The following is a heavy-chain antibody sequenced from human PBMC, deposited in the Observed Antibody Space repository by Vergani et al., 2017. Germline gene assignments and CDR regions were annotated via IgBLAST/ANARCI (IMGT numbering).Heavy chain of an antibody. J-gene: IGHJ4*02. CDR2: ISWDGGST. D-gene: IGHD3-22*01. V-gene: IGHV3-43*02. Sequence: VQLLESGGGLVQPGGSLRLSCAASGFTFSSYWMHWVRQAPGKGLVWVSLISWDGGSTYYADSVKGRFTISRDNSKNSLYLQMNSLRTEDTALYYCAKGSAYYDSSGYYGSPDYGGQGTLVTVSS. CDR3: AKGSAYYDSSGYYGSPDY. CDR1: GFTFSSYW.